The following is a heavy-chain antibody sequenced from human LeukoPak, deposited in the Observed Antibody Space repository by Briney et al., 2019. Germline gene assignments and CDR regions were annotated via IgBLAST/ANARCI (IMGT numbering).Heavy chain of an antibody. D-gene: IGHD3-22*01. CDR3: ARGPSGYYFDY. Sequence: SETLSLTCTVSGGSISSGGYYWSWIRQHPGKSLEWIGYIYYSGSTYYNPSLKSRVTISVDTSKNQFSLKLSSVTAADTAVYYCARGPSGYYFDYWGQGTLVTVSS. V-gene: IGHV4-31*03. CDR2: IYYSGST. J-gene: IGHJ4*02. CDR1: GGSISSGGYY.